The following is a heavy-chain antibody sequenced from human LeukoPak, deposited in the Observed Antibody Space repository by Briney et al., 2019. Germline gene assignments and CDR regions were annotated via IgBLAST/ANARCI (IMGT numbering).Heavy chain of an antibody. CDR1: GGSFSSGGYD. J-gene: IGHJ5*02. D-gene: IGHD4-17*01. Sequence: PSETLSLTCTVSGGSFSSGGYDWSWIRQHPGKGLEWIGYIYYSGRTYYNPSLKSRVTISVDTSKNQFSLKLSSVTAADTAVYHCARVRDGDYGYIGFDPWGQGTLVTVSS. V-gene: IGHV4-31*03. CDR3: ARVRDGDYGYIGFDP. CDR2: IYYSGRT.